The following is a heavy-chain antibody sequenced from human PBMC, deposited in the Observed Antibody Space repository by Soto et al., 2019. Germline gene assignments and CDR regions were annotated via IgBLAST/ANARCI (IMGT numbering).Heavy chain of an antibody. CDR2: IVPIRRTA. J-gene: IGHJ4*02. Sequence: GQLVQSGAEVKGPGASIRVSCKTSGYTFADFYIHWVRQAPGQGLEWVGGIVPIRRTADYAQTFQGRVSITADESARTSYLELRSLRSQDTAVYYCVRDSGAKLSSSWGQGTPVTVSS. V-gene: IGHV1-69*01. CDR1: GYTFADFY. D-gene: IGHD6-13*01. CDR3: VRDSGAKLSSS.